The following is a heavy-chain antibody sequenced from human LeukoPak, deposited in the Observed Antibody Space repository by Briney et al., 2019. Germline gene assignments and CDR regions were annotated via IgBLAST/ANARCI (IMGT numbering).Heavy chain of an antibody. V-gene: IGHV3-7*03. Sequence: GGSLRPSCAPSGFTFSSYWMSWVRQAPGKGLEWVANIKQDGSEKYYVDSVKGRFTISRDNGKNSLYLQMNSLRAEDTAVYYCARKAYGLDVWGKGTTVTVSS. CDR3: ARKAYGLDV. CDR1: GFTFSSYW. CDR2: IKQDGSEK. J-gene: IGHJ6*04.